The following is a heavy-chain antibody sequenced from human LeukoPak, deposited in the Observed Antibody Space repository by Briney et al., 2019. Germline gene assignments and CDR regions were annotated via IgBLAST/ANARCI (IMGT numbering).Heavy chain of an antibody. V-gene: IGHV4-34*01. J-gene: IGHJ6*03. CDR2: INHSGST. D-gene: IGHD2-2*01. CDR1: GGSFSGYY. CDR3: ARDGYCSSTSCYRYYYYMDV. Sequence: SETLSLTCAVYGGSFSGYYWSWIRQPPGKGLEWIGEINHSGSTNYNPSLKSRVTISVDTSKNQFSLKLSSVTAADTAVYYCARDGYCSSTSCYRYYYYMDVWGKGTTVTISS.